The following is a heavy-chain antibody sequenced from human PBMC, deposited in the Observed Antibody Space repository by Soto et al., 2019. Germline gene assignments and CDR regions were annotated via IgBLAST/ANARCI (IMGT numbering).Heavy chain of an antibody. Sequence: SQTLSLTCGISGDSVSSNSAAWNWIRQSPSRGLEWLGRTYYRSKWYNDYAVSVKSRITINPDTSKNQFSLQLNSVTPEDTAVYYCARGVIAVAGSRPRDYYYYYGMDVWGQGTTVTVSS. CDR3: ARGVIAVAGSRPRDYYYYYGMDV. V-gene: IGHV6-1*01. CDR2: TYYRSKWYN. D-gene: IGHD6-19*01. J-gene: IGHJ6*02. CDR1: GDSVSSNSAA.